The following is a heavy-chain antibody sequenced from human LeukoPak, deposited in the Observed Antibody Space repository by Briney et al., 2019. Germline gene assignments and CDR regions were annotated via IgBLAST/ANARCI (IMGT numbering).Heavy chain of an antibody. D-gene: IGHD6-19*01. CDR3: ARDQSIAVAGTIPASYYFDY. Sequence: GGSLRLSCAASGFTFSSYWMSWVRQAPGKGLEWVANIKQDGSEKYYVDSVKGRFTISRDNAKNSLYLQMNSLRAGDTAVYYCARDQSIAVAGTIPASYYFDYWGQGTLVTVSS. CDR1: GFTFSSYW. V-gene: IGHV3-7*01. CDR2: IKQDGSEK. J-gene: IGHJ4*02.